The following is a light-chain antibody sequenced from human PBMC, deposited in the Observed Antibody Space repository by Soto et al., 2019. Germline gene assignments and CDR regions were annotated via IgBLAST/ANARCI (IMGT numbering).Light chain of an antibody. CDR3: SSYGGSNNLI. CDR1: SSDVGGYNY. V-gene: IGLV2-8*01. J-gene: IGLJ2*01. CDR2: EVN. Sequence: QSVLTQPPSASGSPGQSVTISCTGTSSDVGGYNYVSWYQQHPGKVPKLMIYEVNKRPSGVSDRFSGSKSGNTASLTVSGLQAEDEADYYCSSYGGSNNLIFGGGTKLTVL.